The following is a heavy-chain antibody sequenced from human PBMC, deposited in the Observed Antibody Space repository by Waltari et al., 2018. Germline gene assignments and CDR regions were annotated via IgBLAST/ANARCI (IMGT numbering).Heavy chain of an antibody. CDR2: INHSGST. CDR3: AAHIGSPNLTHYYYYYGMDV. CDR1: GGSFSGYY. J-gene: IGHJ6*02. V-gene: IGHV4-34*01. D-gene: IGHD2-21*02. Sequence: QVQLQQWGAGLLKPSETLSLTCAVYGGSFSGYYWSWIRQPPGKGLEWIGEINHSGSTNYNPSLKSRVTISVDTSKNQFSLKLSSVTAADTAVYYCAAHIGSPNLTHYYYYYGMDVWGQGTTVTVSS.